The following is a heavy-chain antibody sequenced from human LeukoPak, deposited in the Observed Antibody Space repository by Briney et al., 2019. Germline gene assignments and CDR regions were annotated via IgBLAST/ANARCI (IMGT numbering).Heavy chain of an antibody. J-gene: IGHJ6*02. D-gene: IGHD3-3*01. CDR1: GGSISSGDYY. CDR3: ARDSAIFYGMDV. CDR2: IFYSGST. Sequence: SETLSLTCTVSGGSISSGDYYWSWIRQPPGKGLEWIGYIFYSGSTYYNPSLKSRLFISVDTSRNQFSLKLTSVTAADTAVYYCARDSAIFYGMDVWGQGTTVTVSS. V-gene: IGHV4-30-4*01.